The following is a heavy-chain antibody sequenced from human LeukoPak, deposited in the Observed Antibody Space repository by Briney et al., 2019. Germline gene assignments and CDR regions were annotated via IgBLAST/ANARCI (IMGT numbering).Heavy chain of an antibody. J-gene: IGHJ6*03. Sequence: GASVKVSCKASGYTFTSYDINWVRQATGQGLEWMGWMNPNSGNTGYAQKLQGRVTITRNTSISTAYMELSSLRSEDTAVYYCARNLPYSSSWYDYYYYMDVWGKGTTVTVSS. V-gene: IGHV1-8*03. CDR1: GYTFTSYD. CDR2: MNPNSGNT. D-gene: IGHD6-13*01. CDR3: ARNLPYSSSWYDYYYYMDV.